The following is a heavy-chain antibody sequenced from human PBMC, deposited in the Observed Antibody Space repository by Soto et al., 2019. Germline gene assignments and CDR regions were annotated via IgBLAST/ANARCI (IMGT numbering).Heavy chain of an antibody. CDR1: GGTFSSYA. V-gene: IGHV1-69*01. Sequence: QVQLVQSGAEVKKPGSSVKVSCKASGGTFSSYAISWVRQAPGQGLEWMGGIIPTFGTANYAQKFQGRVTITADESTSTAYMELSSLRSEDTAVYYCARGTVTTAQYYYYGMDVWGQGTTVTVSS. D-gene: IGHD4-17*01. CDR2: IIPTFGTA. J-gene: IGHJ6*02. CDR3: ARGTVTTAQYYYYGMDV.